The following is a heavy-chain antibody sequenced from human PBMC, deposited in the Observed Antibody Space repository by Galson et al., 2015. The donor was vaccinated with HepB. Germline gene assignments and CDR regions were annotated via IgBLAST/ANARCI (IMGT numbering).Heavy chain of an antibody. Sequence: SLRLSCAASGFTFSSYAMHWVRQAPGKGLEYVSAISSNGGSTYYADSVKGRFTISRDNSKNTLYLQMSSLRAEDTAVYYCVRHYYDSSGYYSVHYFDYWGQGTLVTVSS. CDR3: VRHYYDSSGYYSVHYFDY. D-gene: IGHD3-22*01. J-gene: IGHJ4*02. CDR2: ISSNGGST. CDR1: GFTFSSYA. V-gene: IGHV3-64D*09.